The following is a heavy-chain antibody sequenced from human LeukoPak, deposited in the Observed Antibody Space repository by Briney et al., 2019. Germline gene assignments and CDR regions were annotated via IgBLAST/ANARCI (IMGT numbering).Heavy chain of an antibody. CDR2: IYYSGTT. D-gene: IGHD5-24*01. V-gene: IGHV4-59*01. CDR3: ARIDAAAATPTSFDY. Sequence: PSETLSLTCTVSGGSISIFYWSWIRQPPGKGLEWIGDIYYSGTTNYNPSLKSRLTISLDTSKNQFSLRLTSVTAADTAVYYCARIDAAAATPTSFDYWGQGTLVTVSS. J-gene: IGHJ4*02. CDR1: GGSISIFY.